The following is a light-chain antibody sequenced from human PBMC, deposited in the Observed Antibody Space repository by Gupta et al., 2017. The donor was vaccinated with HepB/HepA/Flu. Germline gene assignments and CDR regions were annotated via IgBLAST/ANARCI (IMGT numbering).Light chain of an antibody. CDR3: HQCDSTPYS. CDR1: QSINSY. CDR2: VAS. Sequence: DIQMTQSPSSLSASVGDRVTITCRSSQSINSYLNWYQHKPGEAPKLLIYVASRLESGVPSRFSGSGSGTDFTLTINSLQPEDFATYYCHQCDSTPYSFGQGTKLEIK. J-gene: IGKJ2*03. V-gene: IGKV1-39*01.